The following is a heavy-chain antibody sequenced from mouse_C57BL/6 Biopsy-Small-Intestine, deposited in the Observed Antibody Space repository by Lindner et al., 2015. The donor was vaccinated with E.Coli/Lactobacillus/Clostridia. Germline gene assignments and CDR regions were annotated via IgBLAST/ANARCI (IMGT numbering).Heavy chain of an antibody. V-gene: IGHV1-19*01. CDR2: INPYNGDT. CDR3: ARRFEFWGAYERVNCFDP. J-gene: IGHJ3*01. Sequence: SVKVSCKASGYTFTDYYMHWVRQAPGQGLEWMGWINPYNGDTNYAQTFQGRVTMTRDTSISTLYMELGRLRSDDTAVYYCARRFEFWGAYERVNCFDPWGQGTLVTVSS. D-gene: IGHD4-1*02. CDR1: GYTFTDYY.